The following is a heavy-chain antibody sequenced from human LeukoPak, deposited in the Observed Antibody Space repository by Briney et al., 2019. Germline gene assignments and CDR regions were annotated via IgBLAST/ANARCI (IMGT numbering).Heavy chain of an antibody. J-gene: IGHJ3*02. V-gene: IGHV3-30-3*01. CDR3: ARETTVTTTAFDI. Sequence: GRSLRLSCAASGFTFSSYAMHWVRQAPGKGLEWVAVISYDGSNKYYADSVKDRFTISRDNSKNTLYLQMNSLRAEDTAVYYCARETTVTTTAFDIWGQGTMVTVSS. D-gene: IGHD4-17*01. CDR1: GFTFSSYA. CDR2: ISYDGSNK.